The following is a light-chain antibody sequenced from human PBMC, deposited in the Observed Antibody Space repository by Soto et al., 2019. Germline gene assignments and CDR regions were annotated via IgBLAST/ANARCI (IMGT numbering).Light chain of an antibody. J-gene: IGKJ5*01. V-gene: IGKV3-20*01. CDR1: QSVSSN. CDR3: QQYGSSPPT. CDR2: GAS. Sequence: EIVMTQSPATLSVSPGERATLSCRASQSVSSNLAWYQQKPGQAPRLLIYGASSRATGTPDRFSGSGSGTDFTLTISRLEPEDFAVYYCQQYGSSPPTFGQGTRLEIK.